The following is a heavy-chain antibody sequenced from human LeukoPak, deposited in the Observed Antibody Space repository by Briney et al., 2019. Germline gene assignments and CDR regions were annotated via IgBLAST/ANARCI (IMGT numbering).Heavy chain of an antibody. J-gene: IGHJ4*02. CDR1: GFTFSSYE. D-gene: IGHD6-13*01. CDR2: INHSGST. V-gene: IGHV4-34*01. CDR3: ASRPRAAAGYY. Sequence: GSLRLSCAASGFTFSSYEMNWVRQPPGKGLEWIGEINHSGSTNYNPSLKSRVTISVDTSKNQFSLKLSSVTAADTAVYYCASRPRAAAGYYWGQGTLVTVSS.